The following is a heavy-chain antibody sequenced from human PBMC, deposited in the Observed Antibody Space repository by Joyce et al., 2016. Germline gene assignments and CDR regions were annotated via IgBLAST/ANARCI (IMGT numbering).Heavy chain of an antibody. J-gene: IGHJ3*02. CDR3: ARAGKWALDI. D-gene: IGHD1-26*01. CDR2: ITGEGSDN. Sequence: EVQLVESGGGLVQPGGSQRLSCAASGFTFSTYWMHWVRQGPGEGVVGVARITGEGSDNAYADAVKGRFTISRDNAKNTLYLQMNSLRAEDTAVYYCARAGKWALDIWGQGTMVTVSS. CDR1: GFTFSTYW. V-gene: IGHV3-74*01.